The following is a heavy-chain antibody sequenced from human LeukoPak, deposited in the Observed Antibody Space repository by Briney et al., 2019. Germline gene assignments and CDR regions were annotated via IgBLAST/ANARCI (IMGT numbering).Heavy chain of an antibody. J-gene: IGHJ6*02. CDR2: IYYSGST. V-gene: IGHV4-61*08. Sequence: PSQTLSLTCTVSGGSVSSGGHYWSWIRQHPGKGLEWIGYIYYSGSTNYNPSLKSRVTVSVDTSKNQFSLKLSSVTAADTAVYYCARAWYYDFWSGCGPYGMDVWGQGTTVTVSS. D-gene: IGHD3-3*01. CDR1: GGSVSSGGHY. CDR3: ARAWYYDFWSGCGPYGMDV.